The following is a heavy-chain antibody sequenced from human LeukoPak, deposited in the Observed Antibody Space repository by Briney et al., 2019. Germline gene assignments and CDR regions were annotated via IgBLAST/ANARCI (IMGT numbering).Heavy chain of an antibody. CDR3: AKATGTLGN. CDR2: INHSGST. Sequence: SETLSLTCAVYGGSFSGYYWSWIRQPPGKGLEWIGEINHSGSTNYNPSLKSRVTISVDTSKNQFSLKLSSVTAEDTAIYYCAKATGTLGNWGQGTLVTVSA. CDR1: GGSFSGYY. D-gene: IGHD1-1*01. J-gene: IGHJ4*02. V-gene: IGHV4-34*01.